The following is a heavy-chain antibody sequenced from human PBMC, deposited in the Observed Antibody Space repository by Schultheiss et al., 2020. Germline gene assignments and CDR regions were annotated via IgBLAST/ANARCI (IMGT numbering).Heavy chain of an antibody. J-gene: IGHJ4*02. D-gene: IGHD2-2*01. Sequence: GGSLRLSCAASGFTFSSYSMNWVRQAPGKGLEWVSSISSSSSYIYYADLVKGRFTISRDNAKNSLYLQMNSLRAEDTAVYYCAREILGYCSSTSCPSRYSNYFDYWGQGTLVTVSS. V-gene: IGHV3-21*01. CDR1: GFTFSSYS. CDR2: ISSSSSYI. CDR3: AREILGYCSSTSCPSRYSNYFDY.